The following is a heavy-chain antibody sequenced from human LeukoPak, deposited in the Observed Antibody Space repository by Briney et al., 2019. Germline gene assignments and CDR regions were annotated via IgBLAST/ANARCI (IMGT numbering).Heavy chain of an antibody. CDR1: RGSISSDY. CDR3: ARVFHD. V-gene: IGHV4-4*07. J-gene: IGHJ3*01. CDR2: IYTSGTT. Sequence: SETLSLTCTVSRGSISSDYWSWIRQPAGKGLEWIGLIYTSGTTNYNPSLKSRVTMSLDTSKNQFSLKVNSVTAADTAVYYCARVFHDWGQGTMVTVSS.